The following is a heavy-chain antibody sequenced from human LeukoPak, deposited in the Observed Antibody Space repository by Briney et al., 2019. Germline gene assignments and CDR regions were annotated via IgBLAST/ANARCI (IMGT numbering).Heavy chain of an antibody. V-gene: IGHV3-23*01. D-gene: IGHD6-13*01. CDR1: GFTFSSYA. J-gene: IGHJ6*03. CDR2: ISGSGGST. Sequence: PGGSLRLSCAASGFTFSSYAMSWVRQAPGKGLEWVSAISGSGGSTYYADSVKGRFTISRDNSKNTLYLQMNSLRAEDTAVYYCACNCIAAAGTYYYMDVWGKGTTVTVSS. CDR3: ACNCIAAAGTYYYMDV.